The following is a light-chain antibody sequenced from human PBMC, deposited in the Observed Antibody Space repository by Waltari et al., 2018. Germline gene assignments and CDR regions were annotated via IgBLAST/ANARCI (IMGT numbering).Light chain of an antibody. Sequence: KGLRQTATLTCTGNSNNVGNEGADWLQQHQGQPPKLLFYRSNDRPSGISERFSASRSGSTASLTITGLQPEDEADYYCSAWDTSLSAWVFGGGTKLTVL. CDR2: RSN. J-gene: IGLJ3*02. V-gene: IGLV10-54*04. CDR3: SAWDTSLSAWV. CDR1: SNNVGNEG.